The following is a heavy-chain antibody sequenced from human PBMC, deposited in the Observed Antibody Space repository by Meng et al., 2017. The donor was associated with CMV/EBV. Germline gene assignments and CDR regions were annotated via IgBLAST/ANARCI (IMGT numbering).Heavy chain of an antibody. V-gene: IGHV1-69*05. D-gene: IGHD5-18*01. CDR3: ARLNTALSQDY. J-gene: IGHJ4*02. Sequence: SCKPSGGTFSSYAISWVRQAPRQGLEWMGGIIPIFGTANYAQKFQGRVTITTDESTSTAYMELSSLRSEDTAVYYCARLNTALSQDYWGQGTLVTVSS. CDR1: GGTFSSYA. CDR2: IIPIFGTA.